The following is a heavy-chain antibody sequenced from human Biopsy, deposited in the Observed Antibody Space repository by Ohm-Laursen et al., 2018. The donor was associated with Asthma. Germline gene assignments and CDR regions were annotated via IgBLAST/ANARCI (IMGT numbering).Heavy chain of an antibody. CDR2: ISSLSRYI. CDR3: SRDFTIGSGSPFHF. V-gene: IGHV3-21*01. J-gene: IGHJ4*02. D-gene: IGHD3-10*01. CDR1: GFDLRDYT. Sequence: SLRLPCAASGFDLRDYTMNWVRQAPGKGLEWVASISSLSRYIYHATSLRGRLTISRDNAKRSLYLQMDSLRGDDTAVYYCSRDFTIGSGSPFHFWGRGTLVTVSS.